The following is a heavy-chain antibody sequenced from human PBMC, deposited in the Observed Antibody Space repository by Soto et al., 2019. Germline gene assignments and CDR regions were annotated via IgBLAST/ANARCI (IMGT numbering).Heavy chain of an antibody. Sequence: QITLRESGPTLVKPTQTLTLTCTISGFSLSTSGVGVGWIRQPPGKSLEWLALIYWDDVQRYSPSLKTRLTIPKDTSRSQVVLTMTNMDPVDTATYYCAHSPCSGGTCYLFDYWGQGTLVTVSS. CDR1: GFSLSTSGVG. CDR3: AHSPCSGGTCYLFDY. J-gene: IGHJ4*02. CDR2: IYWDDVQ. D-gene: IGHD2-15*01. V-gene: IGHV2-5*02.